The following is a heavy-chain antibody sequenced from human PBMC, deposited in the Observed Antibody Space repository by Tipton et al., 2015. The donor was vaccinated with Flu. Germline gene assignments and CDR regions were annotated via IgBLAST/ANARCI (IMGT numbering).Heavy chain of an antibody. CDR3: AGRIVASGGLDY. Sequence: GSLRLSCAASGFTFNNYGFSWVRQAPGKGLEWVSYISDSGTTTFYADSVKGRFTVSRDNAENSLFLQMTSLRDEDTAVYYCAGRIVASGGLDYWGQGTLVTVSS. CDR1: GFTFNNYG. CDR2: ISDSGTTT. V-gene: IGHV3-48*02. D-gene: IGHD5-12*01. J-gene: IGHJ4*02.